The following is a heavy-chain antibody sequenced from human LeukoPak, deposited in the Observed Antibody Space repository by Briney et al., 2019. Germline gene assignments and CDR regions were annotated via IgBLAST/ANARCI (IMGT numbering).Heavy chain of an antibody. D-gene: IGHD3-22*01. CDR3: ATSGYYFNWFDP. V-gene: IGHV4-39*07. CDR1: GGSISSSSYY. Sequence: SETLSLTCTVSGGSISSSSYYWGWIRQPPGKGLEWIGSIYYSGSTYYNPSLKCRVTISVDTSKNQFSLKPSSVTAADTAVYYCATSGYYFNWFDPWGQGTLVTVSS. J-gene: IGHJ5*02. CDR2: IYYSGST.